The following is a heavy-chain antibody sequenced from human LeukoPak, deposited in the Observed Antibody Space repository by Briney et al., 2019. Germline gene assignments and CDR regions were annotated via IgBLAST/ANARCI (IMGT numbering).Heavy chain of an antibody. CDR3: ARQANTNGYNYAYFDY. D-gene: IGHD5-24*01. J-gene: IGHJ4*02. CDR1: GYKFASHW. CDR2: IYPADSDT. V-gene: IGHV5-51*01. Sequence: GESLKISCKASGYKFASHWSGWVRQMPGKGLEWMGIIYPADSDTKYSPSCQGHVSFSADTSVSIAFLQWSSLEPSDTAIYYCARQANTNGYNYAYFDYSGQATLVTASS.